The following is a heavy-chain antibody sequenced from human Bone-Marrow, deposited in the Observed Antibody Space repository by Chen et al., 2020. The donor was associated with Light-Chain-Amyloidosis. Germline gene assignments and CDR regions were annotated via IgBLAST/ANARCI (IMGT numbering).Heavy chain of an antibody. CDR2: IYPDDADA. D-gene: IGHD5-12*01. CDR1: GYTFPNYW. V-gene: IGHV5-51*01. CDR3: ARRRDGYNFDY. J-gene: IGHJ4*02. Sequence: GESLKISCKGSGYTFPNYWIGWVRQMPGKGLEWMGVIYPDDADARYSPSFEGQVTISADKSITTAYLQWRSLKASDTAMYYCARRRDGYNFDYWGQGTLVTVSS.